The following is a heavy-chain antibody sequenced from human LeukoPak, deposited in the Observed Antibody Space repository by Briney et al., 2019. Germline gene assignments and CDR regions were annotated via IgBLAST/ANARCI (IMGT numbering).Heavy chain of an antibody. CDR2: ISSSISYI. CDR1: GFPFSSYS. J-gene: IGHJ4*02. Sequence: GSLSLSCAAAGFPFSSYSMNWVRQAPGKGLEWVSSISSSISYIYYADSVKGRFTISRDNAKNSLYLQMNSLRAEDTAVYYCARGYAAFDYWGQGTLVTVSS. D-gene: IGHD2-2*01. V-gene: IGHV3-21*01. CDR3: ARGYAAFDY.